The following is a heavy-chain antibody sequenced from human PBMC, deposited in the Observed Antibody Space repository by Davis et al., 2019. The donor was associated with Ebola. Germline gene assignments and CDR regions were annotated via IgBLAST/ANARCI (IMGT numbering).Heavy chain of an antibody. J-gene: IGHJ4*02. CDR3: AREGLRGMSRGYFDY. CDR1: GGSFSGNY. CDR2: VDDDGRV. V-gene: IGHV4-34*01. D-gene: IGHD3-10*01. Sequence: MPSETLSLTCAVSGGSFSGNYWAWIRQSPGKGLECIGEVDDDGRVNYNPSLKSRVAISLDPSKNQFSLKVTSMTAADTAVYYCAREGLRGMSRGYFDYWGQGALVTVSS.